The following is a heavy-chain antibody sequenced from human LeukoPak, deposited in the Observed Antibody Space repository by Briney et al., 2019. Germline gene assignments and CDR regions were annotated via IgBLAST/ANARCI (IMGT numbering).Heavy chain of an antibody. V-gene: IGHV3-7*01. Sequence: GGSLRLSCAASGFTFSSYSMNWVRQAPGKGLEWVANIKQDGNEKYYVDSVKGRFTISRDNAKNSLYLQMNSLRAEDTAVYYCARVSSYGSGSYYNPWIDYWGQGTPVTVSS. CDR2: IKQDGNEK. D-gene: IGHD3-10*01. CDR3: ARVSSYGSGSYYNPWIDY. CDR1: GFTFSSYS. J-gene: IGHJ4*02.